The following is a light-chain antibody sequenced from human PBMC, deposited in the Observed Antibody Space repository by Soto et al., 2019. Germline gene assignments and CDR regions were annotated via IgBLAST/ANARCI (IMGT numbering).Light chain of an antibody. CDR1: SSDVGNYNL. CDR3: SSYTRTTTLVV. CDR2: EDT. J-gene: IGLJ2*01. V-gene: IGLV2-14*02. Sequence: QSVLSQPASVSGSRGQSITISCTGTSSDVGNYNLVSWYQQYPGKAPKLMIFEDTKRPSGVSHRFSGSKSGNTASLTIAGLQPEDAADYYCSSYTRTTTLVVFGGGTKLTVL.